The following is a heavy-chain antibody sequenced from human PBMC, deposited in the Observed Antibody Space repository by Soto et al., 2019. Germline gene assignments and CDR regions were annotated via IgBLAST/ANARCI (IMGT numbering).Heavy chain of an antibody. V-gene: IGHV4-39*01. CDR3: ARRNLEMATTSLDY. CDR2: IYYSGSS. D-gene: IGHD5-12*01. J-gene: IGHJ4*02. CDR1: GGSISSSSYY. Sequence: QLQLQESGPGLVKPSETLSLTCTVSGGSISSSSYYWGGIRQPPGKGLEWIGSIYYSGSSYYNPSIKSRVTISVDTSKNKFSLKLSSVTAADTAVYYCARRNLEMATTSLDYWGQGTLVTVSS.